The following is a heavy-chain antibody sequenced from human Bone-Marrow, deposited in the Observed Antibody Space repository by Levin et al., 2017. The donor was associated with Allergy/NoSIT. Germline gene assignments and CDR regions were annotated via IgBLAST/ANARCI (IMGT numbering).Heavy chain of an antibody. Sequence: PGGSLRLSCAAASGFSFSSYWMHWVRQAPGEGLLWVSRINSDASTIDYADSVKGRFTISRDNAKKTLYLEMNGLRVEDTAVYYCARPSLESYASGLDVWGQGTTVTVSS. J-gene: IGHJ6*02. V-gene: IGHV3-74*01. CDR1: GFSFSSYW. CDR3: ARPSLESYASGLDV. CDR2: INSDASTI. D-gene: IGHD1-26*01.